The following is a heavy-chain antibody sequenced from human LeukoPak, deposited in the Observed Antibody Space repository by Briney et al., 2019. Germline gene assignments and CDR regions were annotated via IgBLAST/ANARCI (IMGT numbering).Heavy chain of an antibody. CDR1: GFTFSSYW. D-gene: IGHD1-14*01. Sequence: GGSLRLSCAASGFTFSSYWMRWVRQVQGKGLVWVARINPGGSSITYADSVKGRFTISRDNAKNTLYLQMDSLRAEDTGVYYCARSNQADDYWGQGTLVTVSS. V-gene: IGHV3-74*01. J-gene: IGHJ4*02. CDR3: ARSNQADDY. CDR2: INPGGSSI.